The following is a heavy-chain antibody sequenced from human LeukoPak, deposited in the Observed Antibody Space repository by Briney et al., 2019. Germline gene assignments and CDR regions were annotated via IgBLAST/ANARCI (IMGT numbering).Heavy chain of an antibody. CDR1: GGSISSSSYY. D-gene: IGHD2-2*01. CDR3: ARQRRYCSSTSCSRFDY. CDR2: IYYSGST. J-gene: IGHJ4*02. V-gene: IGHV4-39*01. Sequence: PSETLSLTCTVSGGSISSSSYYWGWIRQPPGKGLEWIGSIYYSGSTYYNPSLKSRVTISVDTSKNPFSLKLSSVTAADTAVYYCARQRRYCSSTSCSRFDYWGQGTLVTVSS.